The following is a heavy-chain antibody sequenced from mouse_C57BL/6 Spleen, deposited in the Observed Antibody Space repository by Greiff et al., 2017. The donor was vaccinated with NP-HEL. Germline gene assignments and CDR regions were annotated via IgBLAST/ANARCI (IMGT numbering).Heavy chain of an antibody. J-gene: IGHJ3*01. V-gene: IGHV6-3*01. Sequence: EVKLMESGGGLVQPGGSMKLSCVASGFTFSNYWMNWVRQSPEKGLEWVAQIRLKSDNYATHYAESVKGRFTISRDDSKSSVYLQMNNLRAEDTGIYYCTPHYDYDPFAYWGQGTLVTVSA. CDR2: IRLKSDNYAT. CDR1: GFTFSNYW. D-gene: IGHD2-4*01. CDR3: TPHYDYDPFAY.